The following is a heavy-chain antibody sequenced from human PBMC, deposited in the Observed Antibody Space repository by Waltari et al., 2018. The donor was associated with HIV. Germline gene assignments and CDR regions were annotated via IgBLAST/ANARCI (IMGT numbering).Heavy chain of an antibody. CDR1: GFTLGGYW. Sequence: EVPVVESGGGLVQPGGSLTLPCAASGFTLGGYWVHWVHQTPGQGLLWVSGTNEGATVTNSATSVGGRFTISRDIAKNALYLQMHSLRADDTAVYFCARDFGGNSDYWGQGTLVTVSS. V-gene: IGHV3-74*01. J-gene: IGHJ4*02. CDR2: TNEGATVT. D-gene: IGHD2-21*01. CDR3: ARDFGGNSDY.